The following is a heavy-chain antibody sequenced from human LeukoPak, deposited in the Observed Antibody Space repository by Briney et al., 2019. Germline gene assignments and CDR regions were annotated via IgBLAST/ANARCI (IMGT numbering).Heavy chain of an antibody. Sequence: SETLSLTGTVAGGSISSSSYYWGWIRQPPGKGLEWIGGMYYSGSTYYNPSLKSRVTLSVDTSKHQFSLKLSSVTAADTAVYYCASEGYCSGRSCYKVLQRNDYWGQGPLLPVPS. CDR3: ASEGYCSGRSCYKVLQRNDY. J-gene: IGHJ4*02. CDR1: GGSISSSSYY. D-gene: IGHD2-15*01. CDR2: MYYSGST. V-gene: IGHV4-39*01.